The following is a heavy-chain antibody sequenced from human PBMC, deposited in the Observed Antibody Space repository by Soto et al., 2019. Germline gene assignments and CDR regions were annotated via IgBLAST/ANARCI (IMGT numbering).Heavy chain of an antibody. CDR1: GFTVSSSY. CDR2: MYSGGDT. CDR3: ARAYGSGSYPSDY. Sequence: GGSLRLSCAASGFTVSSSYMGWFRQAPGKGLEWVSVMYSGGDTYYADSVKGRFTISRHSSKNTLYLQMNSLRAEDTAVYYCARAYGSGSYPSDYWGQGTQVTVSS. D-gene: IGHD3-10*01. V-gene: IGHV3-53*04. J-gene: IGHJ4*02.